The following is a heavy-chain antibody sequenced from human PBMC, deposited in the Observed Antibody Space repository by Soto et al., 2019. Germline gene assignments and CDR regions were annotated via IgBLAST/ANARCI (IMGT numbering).Heavy chain of an antibody. CDR1: GGSMRDYY. CDR3: ARQLGLWQPLDY. V-gene: IGHV4-59*01. D-gene: IGHD1-1*01. Sequence: SGTLSLTCSVSGGSMRDYYWSWIRQSPGKGPEWIGYIYYSGNTNYNPSLKSRVTISVDMPKSLFSLKLNSVTAADTAVYYCARQLGLWQPLDYWGRGTLVTVSS. J-gene: IGHJ4*02. CDR2: IYYSGNT.